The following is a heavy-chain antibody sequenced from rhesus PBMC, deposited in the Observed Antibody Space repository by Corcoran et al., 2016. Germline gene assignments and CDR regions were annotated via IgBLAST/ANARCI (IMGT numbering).Heavy chain of an antibody. J-gene: IGHJ4*01. CDR1: GFTFSSYA. V-gene: IGHV3-103*01. CDR2: INRRGGRP. CDR3: ATRREFDY. Sequence: EVQLVETGGGLVQPGGSLRLSCAASGFTFSSYAMQWVRQAPGKGREWTSAINRRGGRPYYADSVKGRFTISRDNSKNTLSLQMNSLRAEDTAVYYCATRREFDYWGQGVLVTVSS.